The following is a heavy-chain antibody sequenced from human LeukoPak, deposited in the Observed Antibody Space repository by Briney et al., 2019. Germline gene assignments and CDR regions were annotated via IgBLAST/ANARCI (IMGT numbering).Heavy chain of an antibody. CDR3: ARDRGKTIWFGELTTYFDY. CDR2: IYTSGST. D-gene: IGHD3-10*01. V-gene: IGHV4-4*07. J-gene: IGHJ4*02. Sequence: SETLSLTCTVSGGSISSYYWSWIRQPAGKGLEWIGRIYTSGSTNYNPSLKSRVTMSVDTSKNQFSLKLSSVTAADTAVYYCARDRGKTIWFGELTTYFDYWGQGTLVTVSS. CDR1: GGSISSYY.